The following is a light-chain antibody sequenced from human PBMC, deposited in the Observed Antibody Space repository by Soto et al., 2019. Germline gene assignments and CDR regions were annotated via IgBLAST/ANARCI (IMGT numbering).Light chain of an antibody. Sequence: DIQMTQSPTTLSASIGDRVTITCRASESIRTWLAWYQHKPGKAPKLLIYAASSLQSGVPSRFSGSGSGTDFTLTISSLQPEDFATYYCQQANSFPWTFGQGTKVDIK. J-gene: IGKJ1*01. CDR3: QQANSFPWT. CDR2: AAS. V-gene: IGKV1-12*01. CDR1: ESIRTW.